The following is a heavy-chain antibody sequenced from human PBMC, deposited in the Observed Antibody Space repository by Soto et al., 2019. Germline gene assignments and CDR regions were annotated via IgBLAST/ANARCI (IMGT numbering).Heavy chain of an antibody. CDR1: GFTLNTYG. CDR2: SWYDGTNK. V-gene: IGHV3-33*07. CDR3: AREPGYNIAVAGKGYGMDV. D-gene: IGHD6-19*01. J-gene: IGHJ6*02. Sequence: GGSLRLSCAASGFTLNTYGMYWVRQAPGKGLEWVAVSWYDGTNKDYADSVKGRFTISRDNSRNTLYLQMNSLRAEDTAVYYCAREPGYNIAVAGKGYGMDVWGQGTTVTVSS.